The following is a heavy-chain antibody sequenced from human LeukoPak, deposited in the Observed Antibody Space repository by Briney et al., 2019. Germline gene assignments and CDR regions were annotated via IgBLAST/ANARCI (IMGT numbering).Heavy chain of an antibody. D-gene: IGHD3-9*01. Sequence: SETLSLTCTVSGGSISSGSYYWSWIRQPAGKGLEWIGRIYTSGSTNYNPSLKSRVTISVDMSKNQFSLKLSSVTAADTAVYYCARGRLRYFDWSTKGVECYGMDVWGQGTTVTVSS. CDR3: ARGRLRYFDWSTKGVECYGMDV. V-gene: IGHV4-61*02. CDR1: GGSISSGSYY. CDR2: IYTSGST. J-gene: IGHJ6*02.